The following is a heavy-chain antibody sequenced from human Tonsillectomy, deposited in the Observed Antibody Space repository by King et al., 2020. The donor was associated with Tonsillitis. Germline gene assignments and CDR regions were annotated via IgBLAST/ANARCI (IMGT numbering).Heavy chain of an antibody. V-gene: IGHV3-74*01. J-gene: IGHJ4*02. Sequence: VQLVESGGGLVQPGGSLRLSCAASGFTFSSYWMHWVRQAPGKGLVWVSRINSDGSSTSYADFVKGRFTISRDNAKNTLYLQMNSLRAEDTAVYYCARLGDGRTAFDYWGQGTLVTVSS. CDR3: ARLGDGRTAFDY. CDR2: INSDGSST. D-gene: IGHD5-24*01. CDR1: GFTFSSYW.